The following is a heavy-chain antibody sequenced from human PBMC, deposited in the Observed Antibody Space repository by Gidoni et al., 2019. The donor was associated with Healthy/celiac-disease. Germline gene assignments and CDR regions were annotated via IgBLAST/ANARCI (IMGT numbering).Heavy chain of an antibody. J-gene: IGHJ5*02. V-gene: IGHV4-39*01. CDR2: IYYSGST. CDR3: ARHVSCGTSCVNWFDP. CDR1: GGSISSSSYY. Sequence: QLQLQESAPGLVKPSETLSLTCTVSGGSISSSSYYWGWIRQPPGKGLEWIGSIYYSGSTYYNPSLKSRVTISVDTSKNQFSLKLSSVTAADTAVYYCARHVSCGTSCVNWFDPWGQGTLVTVSS. D-gene: IGHD2-2*01.